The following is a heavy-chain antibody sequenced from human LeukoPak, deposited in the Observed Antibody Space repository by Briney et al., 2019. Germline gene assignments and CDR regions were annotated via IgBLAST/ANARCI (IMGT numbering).Heavy chain of an antibody. Sequence: HPGGSLRLSCATSGFPFETNAMSWVRQAPGKGLEWVATIGNTETFYADSVKGRFTISRDNSKNTLYLQMDSLRAEDTAIHYCAKVPYSDYGAGRPPFMDVWGQGTTVAVSS. CDR1: GFPFETNA. CDR3: AKVPYSDYGAGRPPFMDV. D-gene: IGHD3-10*01. J-gene: IGHJ6*02. V-gene: IGHV3-23*01. CDR2: IGNTET.